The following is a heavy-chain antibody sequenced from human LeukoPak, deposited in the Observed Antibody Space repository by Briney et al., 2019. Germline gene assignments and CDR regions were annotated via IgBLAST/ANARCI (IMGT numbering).Heavy chain of an antibody. D-gene: IGHD5-12*01. CDR1: GFTFSSYA. Sequence: PGGSLRLSCAASGFTFSSYAMSWVRQAPGKGLEWVSAISGSGGSTYYADSVKGRFTISRDNSKNTLYLQMNSLRAEDTAVYYCAKGLGYSGYDSLDYWGQGTLVTVSP. CDR3: AKGLGYSGYDSLDY. J-gene: IGHJ4*02. CDR2: ISGSGGST. V-gene: IGHV3-23*01.